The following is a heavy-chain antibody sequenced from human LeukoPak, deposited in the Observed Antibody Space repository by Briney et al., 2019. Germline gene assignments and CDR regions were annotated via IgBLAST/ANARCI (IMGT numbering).Heavy chain of an antibody. CDR1: SGSFRTYY. Sequence: PSETLSLTCTVSSGSFRTYYWSWSRQPPGEGLELIGYVFYNEGTSYNPSLKSRVTISVDTSNNQLSLKVNSVTAADTAMYYCVKSNRRYQPWTLDIWGRGTMVTVSS. J-gene: IGHJ3*02. CDR3: VKSNRRYQPWTLDI. D-gene: IGHD2-2*01. CDR2: VFYNEGT. V-gene: IGHV4-59*13.